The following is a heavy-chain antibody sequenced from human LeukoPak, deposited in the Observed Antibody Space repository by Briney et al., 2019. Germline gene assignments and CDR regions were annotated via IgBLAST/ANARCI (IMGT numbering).Heavy chain of an antibody. D-gene: IGHD2-15*01. Sequence: GGSLRLSCAASGFTFSNYAMSWVRQAPGEGLECVSIIYSGGRTYYAAPVKGRFTISIDNSKNTVYLKINSLRADHTAVYYCARAHTDGATYFNYWGLGTLVTVSS. CDR2: IYSGGRT. J-gene: IGHJ4*02. V-gene: IGHV3-53*01. CDR3: ARAHTDGATYFNY. CDR1: GFTFSNYA.